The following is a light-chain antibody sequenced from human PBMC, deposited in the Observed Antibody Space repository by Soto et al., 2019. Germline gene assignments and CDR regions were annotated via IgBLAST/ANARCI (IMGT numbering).Light chain of an antibody. J-gene: IGKJ4*01. Sequence: MTQSPSSVSASVGDTVTITCRASQGIGDTLAWYQHKPGQTPRLLIYDTSTRATGVPARFSGSRSGPEFTLTINSLQSEDFAIYYCQPYNNWPLTFGGGTKVDIK. CDR2: DTS. V-gene: IGKV3-15*01. CDR3: QPYNNWPLT. CDR1: QGIGDT.